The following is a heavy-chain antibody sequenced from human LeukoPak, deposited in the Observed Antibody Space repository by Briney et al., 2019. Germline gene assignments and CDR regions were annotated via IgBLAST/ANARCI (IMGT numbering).Heavy chain of an antibody. Sequence: AGGSLRLSCAASGFTFSSYAMHWVRQAPGKGLEWVAVMSYDGSNKYYADSVKGRFTISRDNSKNTLYLQMNSLRAEDTAVYYCARDPVYCSGGSCYYYGMDVWGQGTTVTVSS. V-gene: IGHV3-30-3*01. CDR3: ARDPVYCSGGSCYYYGMDV. CDR1: GFTFSSYA. CDR2: MSYDGSNK. J-gene: IGHJ6*02. D-gene: IGHD2-15*01.